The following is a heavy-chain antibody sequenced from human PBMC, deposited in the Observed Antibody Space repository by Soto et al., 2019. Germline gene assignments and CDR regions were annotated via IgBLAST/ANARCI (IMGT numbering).Heavy chain of an antibody. CDR2: ISGSGGST. J-gene: IGHJ6*02. V-gene: IGHV3-23*01. Sequence: GGSLRLSCVASGFTFSDYSMAWVRQSPGKGLEWVSSISGSGGSTYYADSVKGRFTISRDNSKNTVFLQMNSLRAEDTAVYYCAKDHGMDVWGQGATVTVSS. CDR1: GFTFSDYS. CDR3: AKDHGMDV.